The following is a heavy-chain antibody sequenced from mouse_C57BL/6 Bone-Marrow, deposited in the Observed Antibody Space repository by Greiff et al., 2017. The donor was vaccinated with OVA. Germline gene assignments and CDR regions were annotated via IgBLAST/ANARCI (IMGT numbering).Heavy chain of an antibody. CDR1: GYTFTGYW. Sequence: VKLMESGAELMKPGASVKLSCKATGYTFTGYWIEWVKQRPGHGLEWIGEILPGSGSTNYNEKFKGKATFTADTSSNTAYMQLSSLTTEDSAIYYCAREGYYGSSYEDWYFDVWGTGTTVTVSS. CDR2: ILPGSGST. J-gene: IGHJ1*03. D-gene: IGHD1-1*01. V-gene: IGHV1-9*01. CDR3: AREGYYGSSYEDWYFDV.